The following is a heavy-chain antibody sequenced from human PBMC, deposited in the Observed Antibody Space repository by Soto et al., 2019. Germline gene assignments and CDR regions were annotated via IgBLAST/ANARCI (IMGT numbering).Heavy chain of an antibody. D-gene: IGHD3-9*01. CDR1: GGTFSNTA. J-gene: IGHJ4*01. CDR3: ATPAEPLVTSWVKGLAH. V-gene: IGHV1-69*01. Sequence: QVQLVQSGAEVKKPGSSVKVSCKASGGTFSNTAFIWVRQAPGQGLEWMGGIIPIFGAPNSAQKFQGILMISADDSASKSYMERNTLTSEDTAVYYCATPAEPLVTSWVKGLAHWGHGTLVTVSS. CDR2: IIPIFGAP.